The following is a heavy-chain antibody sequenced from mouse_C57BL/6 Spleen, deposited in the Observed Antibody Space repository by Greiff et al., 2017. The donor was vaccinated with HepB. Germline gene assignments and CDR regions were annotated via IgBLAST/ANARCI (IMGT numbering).Heavy chain of an antibody. J-gene: IGHJ3*01. Sequence: VQLQQSGAELVRPGASVTLSCKASGYTFTDYEMHWVKQTPVHGLEWIGAIDPETGGTAYNQKFKGKAILTADKSSSTAYMELRSLTSEDSAVYYCTRSGSSYDCAYWGQGTLVTVSA. CDR2: IDPETGGT. V-gene: IGHV1-15*01. CDR3: TRSGSSYDCAY. D-gene: IGHD1-1*01. CDR1: GYTFTDYE.